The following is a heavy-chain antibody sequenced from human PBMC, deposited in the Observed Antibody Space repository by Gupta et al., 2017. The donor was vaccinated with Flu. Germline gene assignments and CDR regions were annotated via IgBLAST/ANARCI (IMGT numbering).Heavy chain of an antibody. V-gene: IGHV3-21*01. D-gene: IGHD1-7*01. CDR3: ARGTGTYLFDD. CDR1: STYA. J-gene: IGHJ4*02. Sequence: STYAMNWVRQAPGKGLEWVSSISSRSGYIYYADSVRGRFTISRDNAKNSLYLQMNSLRAEDTAVYYCARGTGTYLFDDWGQGTLVTVSS. CDR2: ISSRSGYI.